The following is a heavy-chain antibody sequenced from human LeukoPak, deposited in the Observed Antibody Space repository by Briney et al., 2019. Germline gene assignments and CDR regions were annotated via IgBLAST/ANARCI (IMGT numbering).Heavy chain of an antibody. Sequence: GGSLRLSCIASGFTFGDYAMSWFRQAPGKGLEWVGFIRSKAYGGTTEYAASVKARFTISRDDSKSIAYLQMNSLKTEDTTVYYRARSGYCTSTSCFPTPDYWGQGTLVTVSS. V-gene: IGHV3-49*03. J-gene: IGHJ4*02. CDR1: GFTFGDYA. D-gene: IGHD2-2*01. CDR3: ARSGYCTSTSCFPTPDY. CDR2: IRSKAYGGTT.